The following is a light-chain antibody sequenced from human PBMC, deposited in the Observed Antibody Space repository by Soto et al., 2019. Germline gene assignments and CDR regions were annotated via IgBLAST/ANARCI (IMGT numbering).Light chain of an antibody. CDR1: SGSVSTSYY. Sequence: QAVVTQEPSFSVSPGGTVTLTCGLSSGSVSTSYYPSWYQQTPGQAPRTLIYSTNTRSSGVPDRFSGSILGNKAALTITGAQADYESDYYCVLYMGSGINWVFGGGTKLTVL. J-gene: IGLJ3*02. CDR3: VLYMGSGINWV. V-gene: IGLV8-61*01. CDR2: STN.